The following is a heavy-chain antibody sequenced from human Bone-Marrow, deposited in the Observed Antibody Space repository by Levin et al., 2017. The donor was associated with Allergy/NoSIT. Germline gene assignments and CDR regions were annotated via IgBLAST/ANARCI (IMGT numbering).Heavy chain of an antibody. V-gene: IGHV3-30*04. Sequence: GGSLRLSCAASGFTFSSYAMHWVRQAPGKGLEWVAVISYDGSNKYYADSVKGRFTISRDNSKNTLYLQMNSLRAEDTAVYYCARAGYSSSWYAGDWFDPWGQGTLVTVSS. CDR2: ISYDGSNK. CDR3: ARAGYSSSWYAGDWFDP. CDR1: GFTFSSYA. J-gene: IGHJ5*02. D-gene: IGHD6-13*01.